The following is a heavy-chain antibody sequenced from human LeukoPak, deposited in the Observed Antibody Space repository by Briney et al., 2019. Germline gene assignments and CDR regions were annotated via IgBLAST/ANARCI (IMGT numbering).Heavy chain of an antibody. CDR1: GYRFASYA. J-gene: IGHJ5*02. Sequence: ASVKVSCKTSGYRFASYAITWVRQAPRQGLEWMGGFDPEDGETIYAQKFQGRVTMTEDTSTDTAYMELSSLRSEDTAVYYCATSSQYPWWFDPWGQGTLVTVSS. CDR2: FDPEDGET. CDR3: ATSSQYPWWFDP. V-gene: IGHV1-24*01. D-gene: IGHD6-6*01.